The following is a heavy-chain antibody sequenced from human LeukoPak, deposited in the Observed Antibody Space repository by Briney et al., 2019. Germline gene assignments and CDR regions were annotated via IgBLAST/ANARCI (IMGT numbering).Heavy chain of an antibody. CDR2: ISGSSRTI. V-gene: IGHV3-48*02. CDR3: ARNEWADY. J-gene: IGHJ4*02. D-gene: IGHD1-26*01. CDR1: GFTFSNFA. Sequence: GGSLRLSCAASGFTFSNFAMTWVRQAPGKGPEWVSYISGSSRTIYYADSVKGRFTISRDNAKNSLYLQMNSLRDEDTAAYYCARNEWADYWGQGTLVTVSS.